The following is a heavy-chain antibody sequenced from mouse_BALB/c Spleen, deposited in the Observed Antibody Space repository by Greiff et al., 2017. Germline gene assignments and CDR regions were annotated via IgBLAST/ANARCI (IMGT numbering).Heavy chain of an antibody. CDR1: GYTFTSYW. D-gene: IGHD2-4*01. CDR2: IYPGSGST. J-gene: IGHJ1*01. Sequence: LQQPGSELVRPGASVKLSCKASGYTFTSYWMHWVKQRPGQGLEWIGNIYPGSGSTNYDEKFKSKATLTVDTSSSTAYMQLSSLTSEDSAVYYCTPSTRITMYFDVWGAGTTVTVSS. V-gene: IGHV1S22*01. CDR3: TPSTRITMYFDV.